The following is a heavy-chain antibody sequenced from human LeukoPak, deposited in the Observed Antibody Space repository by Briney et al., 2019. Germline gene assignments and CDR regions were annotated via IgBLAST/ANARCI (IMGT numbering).Heavy chain of an antibody. CDR2: ISYDGSNK. J-gene: IGHJ4*02. Sequence: PGRSLRLSCAASGFTFSSYAMHWVRQAPGKGLEWVAVISYDGSNKYYADSVKGRFTISRDNSKNTLYLQMNSLRAEDTAVYYCARDSGKIRVGATMMFDYWGQGTLVTVSS. CDR3: ARDSGKIRVGATMMFDY. D-gene: IGHD1-26*01. V-gene: IGHV3-30*01. CDR1: GFTFSSYA.